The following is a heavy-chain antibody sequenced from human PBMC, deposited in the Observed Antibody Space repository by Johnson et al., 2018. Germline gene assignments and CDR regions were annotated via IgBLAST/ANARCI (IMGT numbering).Heavy chain of an antibody. CDR3: AKEYYVFWSGYYTGSAFDI. J-gene: IGHJ3*02. CDR2: ISYDGSNK. CDR1: GFTFSSYG. Sequence: QVQLVESGGGVVQPGRSLRLSCAASGFTFSSYGMHWVRQAPGKGLEWVAVISYDGSNKYYADSVKGRFTISRDNSKNTLYLQMNSLRAGDTAVYYCAKEYYVFWSGYYTGSAFDIWGQGTMVTVSS. D-gene: IGHD3-3*01. V-gene: IGHV3-30*18.